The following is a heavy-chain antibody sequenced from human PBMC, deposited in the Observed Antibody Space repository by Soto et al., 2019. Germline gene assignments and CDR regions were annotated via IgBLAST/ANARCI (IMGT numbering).Heavy chain of an antibody. CDR1: GGTFSSYA. CDR2: IIPIFGTA. J-gene: IGHJ4*02. D-gene: IGHD3-22*01. Sequence: SVKVSCKASGGTFSSYAISWVRQAPGQGLEWMGGIIPIFGTANYAQKFQGRVTITADESTSTAYMELSSLRSEDTAVYYCASGDSSGYYPPGYWGQGTLVTVSS. V-gene: IGHV1-69*01. CDR3: ASGDSSGYYPPGY.